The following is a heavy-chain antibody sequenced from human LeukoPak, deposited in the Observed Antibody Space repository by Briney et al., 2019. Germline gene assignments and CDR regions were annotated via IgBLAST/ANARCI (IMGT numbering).Heavy chain of an antibody. D-gene: IGHD5-18*01. CDR1: GFTFSSYS. V-gene: IGHV3-48*01. CDR2: IGSGSSST. Sequence: GGSLRLSCAVSGFTFSSYSMNWVRHAPGQGLEWVSYIGSGSSSTKYADSVKGRFTISRDSAKNSLYLQVNSLRVEDTAVYYCARDYSITSGKHAFDIWGQGTMVTVSS. J-gene: IGHJ3*02. CDR3: ARDYSITSGKHAFDI.